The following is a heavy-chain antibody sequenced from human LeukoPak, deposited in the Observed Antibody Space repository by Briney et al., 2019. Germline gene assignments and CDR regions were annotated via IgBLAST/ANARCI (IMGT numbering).Heavy chain of an antibody. J-gene: IGHJ3*02. D-gene: IGHD3-22*01. CDR2: INPNGGGT. CDR3: AREVPPDSSGYSQDALDI. Sequence: ASVKVSCKASGYSFTGYFIHWVRQAPGQGPEWMGWINPNGGGTNYAQNFKGRVIMTRDTSISTAYMDLSMLRSDDTAFYYCAREVPPDSSGYSQDALDIWGQGTMVTVSS. CDR1: GYSFTGYF. V-gene: IGHV1-2*02.